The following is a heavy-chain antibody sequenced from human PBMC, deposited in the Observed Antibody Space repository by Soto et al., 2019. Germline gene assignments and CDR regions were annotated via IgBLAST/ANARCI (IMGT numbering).Heavy chain of an antibody. CDR2: IIPIFGTA. J-gene: IGHJ3*02. D-gene: IGHD3-3*01. Sequence: QVQLVQSGAEVKKPGSSVKVSCKASGGTFSSYAISWVRQAPGQGLEWMGGIIPIFGTANSAQKVQGRVTITEDESTSTAYMELSSLRSEDTAVYYCARAGDFWSGYWDDAFDIWGQGTMVTVSS. CDR1: GGTFSSYA. V-gene: IGHV1-69*12. CDR3: ARAGDFWSGYWDDAFDI.